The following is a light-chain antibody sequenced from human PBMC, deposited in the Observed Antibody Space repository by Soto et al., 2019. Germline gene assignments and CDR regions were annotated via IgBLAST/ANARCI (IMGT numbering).Light chain of an antibody. CDR3: QHYKTWPLA. CDR1: QGVGST. CDR2: DAY. Sequence: EIVMTQSPATLSVSPGGRVTLSCRASQGVGSTLAWYRQQPGQAPRLLIYDAYIRASGVPARFSGSGSGTEFTLTISGLQSEDFAVYFCQHYKTWPLAFGGGTKVDI. V-gene: IGKV3-15*01. J-gene: IGKJ4*01.